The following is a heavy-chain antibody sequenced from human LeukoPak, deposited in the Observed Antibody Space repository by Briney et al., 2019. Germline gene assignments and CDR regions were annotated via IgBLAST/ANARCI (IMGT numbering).Heavy chain of an antibody. CDR1: GYSFTGHY. J-gene: IGHJ5*02. D-gene: IGHD3-22*01. V-gene: IGHV1-2*02. CDR3: TSDTYYYDSTGLGHWFDP. Sequence: ASVKVSCKASGYSFTGHYIHWVRQAPGQGLEWMGWINPNSGGTNYAQKFQGRVTMTWDTSISTAYMELSSLRSDDTAVYYCTSDTYYYDSTGLGHWFDPWGQGTLVTVSS. CDR2: INPNSGGT.